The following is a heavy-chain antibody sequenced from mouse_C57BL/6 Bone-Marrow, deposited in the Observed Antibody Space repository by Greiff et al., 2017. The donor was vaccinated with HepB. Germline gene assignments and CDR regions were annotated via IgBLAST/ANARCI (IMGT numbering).Heavy chain of an antibody. CDR3: ARSPLPPVDY. CDR2: IYPRSGNT. D-gene: IGHD2-10*01. J-gene: IGHJ2*01. CDR1: GYTFTSYG. Sequence: VKLMESGAELARPGASVKLSCKASGYTFTSYGISWVKQRTGQGLEWIGEIYPRSGNTYYNEKFKGKATLTADKSSSTAYMELRSLTSEDSAVYFCARSPLPPVDYWGQGTTLTVSS. V-gene: IGHV1-81*01.